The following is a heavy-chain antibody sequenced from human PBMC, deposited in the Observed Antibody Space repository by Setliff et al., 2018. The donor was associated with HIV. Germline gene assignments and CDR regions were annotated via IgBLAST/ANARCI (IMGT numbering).Heavy chain of an antibody. CDR1: GGSISSHY. Sequence: SETLSLTCTVSGGSISSHYWSWIRQPPGKGLEWIGSIYYSGSTNYNPSLKSRVTISVDTSKNQFSLKLSSVTAADTAVHYCARPGSSSSYYAMDVWGQGTTVTVSS. D-gene: IGHD3-10*01. CDR2: IYYSGST. V-gene: IGHV4-59*08. J-gene: IGHJ6*02. CDR3: ARPGSSSSYYAMDV.